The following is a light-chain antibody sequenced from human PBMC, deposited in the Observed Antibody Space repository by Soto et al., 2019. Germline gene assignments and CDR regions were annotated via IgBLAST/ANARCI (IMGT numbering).Light chain of an antibody. Sequence: DVLMTQSPSSVSASVGDRLTITCRASQSINSLWLAWYQQKPGRAPKLLISAASTLQSGVPSRFSGSGSGTDVTLTISSLQPEDFATYICQQADSFPWTFGQGTTVEV. J-gene: IGKJ1*01. CDR3: QQADSFPWT. CDR2: AAS. CDR1: QSINSLW. V-gene: IGKV1D-12*01.